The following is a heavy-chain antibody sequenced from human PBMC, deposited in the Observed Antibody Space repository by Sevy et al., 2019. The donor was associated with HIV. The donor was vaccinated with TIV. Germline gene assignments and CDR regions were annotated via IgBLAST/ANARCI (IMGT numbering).Heavy chain of an antibody. J-gene: IGHJ5*02. CDR1: GFTFSPYW. V-gene: IGHV3-7*01. D-gene: IGHD1-26*01. Sequence: GGSLRLSCEASGFTFSPYWMTWVRQAPGKGLEWVANIRPDGSDKYYVDSLKGRFTISRDNAKNSLYLQMNSLRADETAMYYSARGVGLDRWGQGALVTVSS. CDR3: ARGVGLDR. CDR2: IRPDGSDK.